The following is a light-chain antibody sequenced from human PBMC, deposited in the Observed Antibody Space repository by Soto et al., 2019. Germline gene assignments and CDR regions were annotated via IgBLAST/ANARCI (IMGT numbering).Light chain of an antibody. V-gene: IGLV2-14*03. Sequence: QSALTQPPSVSGSPGQSITISCTGTISDVGGYNFVSWYQQYPGKAPKLMICDVSNRPSGVSNRFSGSKSGNTASLTISGLQAEEEADYYCSSFTGSNYVFGTGTKLTVL. CDR2: DVS. CDR1: ISDVGGYNF. CDR3: SSFTGSNYV. J-gene: IGLJ1*01.